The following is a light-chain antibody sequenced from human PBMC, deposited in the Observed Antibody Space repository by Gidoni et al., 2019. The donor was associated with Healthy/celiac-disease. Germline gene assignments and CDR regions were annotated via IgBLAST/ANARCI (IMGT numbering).Light chain of an antibody. Sequence: QSVRTPPPSVSGAPGPRVPISCTGSSSNIGAGYDVHWYQQLPGTAPNLLTYGNSNRPSGVPDRFSGSKSGTSASLAISGLQAEDEADYYCQSYDSSLSGYVVFGGGTKLTVL. CDR1: SSNIGAGYD. V-gene: IGLV1-40*01. J-gene: IGLJ2*01. CDR3: QSYDSSLSGYVV. CDR2: GNS.